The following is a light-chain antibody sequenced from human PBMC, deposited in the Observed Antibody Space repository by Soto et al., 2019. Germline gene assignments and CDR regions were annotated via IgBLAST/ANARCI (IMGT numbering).Light chain of an antibody. CDR1: QSITTS. V-gene: IGKV1-39*01. J-gene: IGKJ1*01. CDR3: QQCYSLPRT. Sequence: DVQLTQSPSSLSASIGDTVTISCRSSQSITTSVNWYQQKSGRPPALLIYGASALQIGVPHRFSASRSGPDFTLTITGLQHEDFATYYCQQCYSLPRTFGQGTKVELK. CDR2: GAS.